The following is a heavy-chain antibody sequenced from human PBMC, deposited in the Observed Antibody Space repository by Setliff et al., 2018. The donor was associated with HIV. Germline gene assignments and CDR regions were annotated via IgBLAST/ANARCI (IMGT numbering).Heavy chain of an antibody. D-gene: IGHD3-10*01. CDR1: GYSLSDYF. J-gene: IGHJ4*02. V-gene: IGHV1-2*02. CDR3: AREGSPIYYFDY. CDR2: INVNSGGT. Sequence: ASVKVSCKASGYSLSDYFLHWVQEAPGRGLEWMGWINVNSGGTKYAQKFQGRVTMTRDTSISTAYMEVSSLRSDNTAVYYCAREGSPIYYFDYWSQGTLVTVSS.